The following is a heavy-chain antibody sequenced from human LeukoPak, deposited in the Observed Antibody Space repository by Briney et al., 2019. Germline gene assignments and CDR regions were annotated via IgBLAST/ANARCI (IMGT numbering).Heavy chain of an antibody. Sequence: SETLSLTCTVSGGSISSSSHYWGWIRQPPGKGLEWIGSIYYSGSTYYNPSLKSRVTISVDTSKNQFSLKLSSVTAAGTAVYYCASIIAAAGPIIPGDYWGQGTLVTVSS. D-gene: IGHD6-13*01. CDR3: ASIIAAAGPIIPGDY. J-gene: IGHJ4*02. CDR2: IYYSGST. CDR1: GGSISSSSHY. V-gene: IGHV4-39*07.